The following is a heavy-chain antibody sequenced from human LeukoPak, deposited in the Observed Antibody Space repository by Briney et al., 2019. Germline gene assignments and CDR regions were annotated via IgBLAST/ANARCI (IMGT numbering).Heavy chain of an antibody. CDR3: ARLWFGAYYFDY. D-gene: IGHD3-10*01. CDR2: IFYSGST. V-gene: IGHV4-39*01. J-gene: IGHJ4*02. CDR1: GGSISSSSYY. Sequence: PSETLSLTCTVSGGSISSSSYYWGWIRQPPGKGLAWIVNIFYSGSTYYNPPLKSRVTISVDTSRSQFSLKLNSVTAADTAVYYCARLWFGAYYFDYWGQGTLVTVSS.